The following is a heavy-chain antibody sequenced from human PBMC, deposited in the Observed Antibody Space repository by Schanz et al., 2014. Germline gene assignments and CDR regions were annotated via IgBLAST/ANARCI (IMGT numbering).Heavy chain of an antibody. CDR3: ARDGAELYYFDD. Sequence: VHLLESGGGLVQPGGSLRLSCAASGFTFTNLGMHWVRQAPGKGLEWVAVISDDGSNHYYPDSVKGRFTISRDNSKNTLYLQMNGLRAEDTAVFYCARDGAELYYFDDWGQGTLVTVSS. CDR2: ISDDGSNH. V-gene: IGHV3-33*05. CDR1: GFTFTNLG. J-gene: IGHJ4*02. D-gene: IGHD1-1*01.